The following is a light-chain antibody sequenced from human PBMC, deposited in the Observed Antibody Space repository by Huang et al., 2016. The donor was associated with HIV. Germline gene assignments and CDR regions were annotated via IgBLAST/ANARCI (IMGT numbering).Light chain of an antibody. CDR3: QQRTKWPPVLT. CDR1: QSVGVY. Sequence: EIVLTQSPATLSLSPGDIATLSCRASQSVGVYLAWYQQKPGQAPRLLIVEASNRATGIPDRFSGSGSGTDFTLTIDSLQPDDFAIYYCQQRTKWPPVLTFGGGTRVEIK. CDR2: EAS. V-gene: IGKV3-11*01. J-gene: IGKJ4*01.